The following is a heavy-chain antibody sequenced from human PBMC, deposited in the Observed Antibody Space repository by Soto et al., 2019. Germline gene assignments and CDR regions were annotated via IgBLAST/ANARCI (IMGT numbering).Heavy chain of an antibody. CDR3: ARFRGYCGSGRCYVGGY. CDR2: INEDGSVK. J-gene: IGHJ4*02. CDR1: GFTFSNFL. D-gene: IGHD2-15*01. V-gene: IGHV3-7*01. Sequence: EVSLVESGGGLVQPGGSLRLSCAASGFTFSNFLMSWVRQAPGKGLEWVANINEDGSVKNYVDSVRGRFTISRDNAKNSLHLQMDSLRTEDTAVYYCARFRGYCGSGRCYVGGYWGQGTLVSVSS.